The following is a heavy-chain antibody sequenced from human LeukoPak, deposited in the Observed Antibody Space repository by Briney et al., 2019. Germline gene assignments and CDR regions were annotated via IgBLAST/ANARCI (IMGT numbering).Heavy chain of an antibody. CDR1: GGSFSGYY. V-gene: IGHV4-34*01. CDR3: ARGRLKQWLVRYADYYYGMDV. J-gene: IGHJ6*02. Sequence: KPSETLSLTCAVYGGSFSGYYWSWIRRPPGKGLEWIGEINHSGSTNYNPSLKGRVTISVDTSKNQFSLKLSSVTAADTAVYYCARGRLKQWLVRYADYYYGMDVWGQGTTVTVSS. CDR2: INHSGST. D-gene: IGHD6-19*01.